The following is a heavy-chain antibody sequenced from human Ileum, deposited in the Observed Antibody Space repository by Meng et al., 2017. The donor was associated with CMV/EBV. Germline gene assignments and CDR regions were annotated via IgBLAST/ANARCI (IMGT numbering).Heavy chain of an antibody. V-gene: IGHV4-39*07. CDR2: MYFSGIA. CDR3: ARDLTNKWFYY. CDR1: GDPISSGSHS. J-gene: IGHJ4*02. D-gene: IGHD1-26*01. Sequence: QLHRQESGPGLVKPAETLSLTCTASGDPISSGSHSWAWFRQPPGKRLEWIGSMYFSGIADYNPSLKSRVTISLHATQKQFSLRLTSVTAADSAVYFCARDLTNKWFYYWGQGTLVTVSS.